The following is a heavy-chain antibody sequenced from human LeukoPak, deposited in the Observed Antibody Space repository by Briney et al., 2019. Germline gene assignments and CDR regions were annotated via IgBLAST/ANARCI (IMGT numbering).Heavy chain of an antibody. CDR2: IYYSGST. V-gene: IGHV4-59*12. D-gene: IGHD3-9*01. CDR3: ARSEQIYDILTGYLLAFVDAFDI. CDR1: GGSISSYY. Sequence: SETLSLTCTVSGGSISSYYWSWIRQPPGKGLEWIGYIYYSGSTNYNPSLKSRVTISVDTSKNQFSLKLSSVTAADTAVYYCARSEQIYDILTGYLLAFVDAFDIWGQGTMVTVSS. J-gene: IGHJ3*02.